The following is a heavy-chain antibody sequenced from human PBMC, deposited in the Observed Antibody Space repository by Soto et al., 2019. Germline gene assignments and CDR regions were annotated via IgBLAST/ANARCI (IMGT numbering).Heavy chain of an antibody. J-gene: IGHJ6*02. CDR1: GGSVSSSYY. D-gene: IGHD6-6*01. CDR2: ILYSGST. Sequence: SETLSLTCTVSGGSVSSSYYWSWVRQPPGKRLEWLGYILYSGSTNYNPSLKSRVTISIDTSTKQFSLKLSSVTAADTAVYYCARDEQLVPTYYYYGMDVWGQGTTVTVSS. V-gene: IGHV4-61*01. CDR3: ARDEQLVPTYYYYGMDV.